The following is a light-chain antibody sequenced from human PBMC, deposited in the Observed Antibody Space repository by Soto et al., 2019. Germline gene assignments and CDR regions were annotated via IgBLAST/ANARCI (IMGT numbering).Light chain of an antibody. Sequence: DIQMTQSPATLSASVGDRVTITCRASQTISSWLAWYQQKPGKAPKVLIYKASSLESGVPSRLSGSGYGTEFTLTISSLQPDDFAIYYCQQYNSYSAWTFGQGTKV. J-gene: IGKJ1*01. V-gene: IGKV1-5*03. CDR2: KAS. CDR3: QQYNSYSAWT. CDR1: QTISSW.